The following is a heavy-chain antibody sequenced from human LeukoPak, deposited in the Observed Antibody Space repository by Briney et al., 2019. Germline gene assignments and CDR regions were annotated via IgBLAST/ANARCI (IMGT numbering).Heavy chain of an antibody. Sequence: PGGSLRLSCTASGFTFGDYAMSWFRQAPGKGLEWVGFIRSKTYGGTPEYAASVKGRFTISRDDSKSIAYLQMSSLKTEDTAVYYCTRNGGWYADYWGQGTLVTVSS. D-gene: IGHD6-13*01. CDR2: IRSKTYGGTP. CDR3: TRNGGWYADY. J-gene: IGHJ4*02. V-gene: IGHV3-49*03. CDR1: GFTFGDYA.